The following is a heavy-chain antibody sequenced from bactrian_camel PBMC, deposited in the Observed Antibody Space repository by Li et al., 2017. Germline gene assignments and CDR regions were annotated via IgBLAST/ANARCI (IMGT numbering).Heavy chain of an antibody. CDR3: AADVYWRPVCGSLRDEYNY. CDR1: GNTSGNQC. Sequence: HVQLVESGGGSVQAGGSLRLSCAVSGNTSGNQCVAWFRQAPGKVREGIAAFYTGGGSMWYAASVKGRFTISQDNAKNTLYLEMNSLKPEDTAMYYCAADVYWRPVCGSLRDEYNYWGQGTQVTVS. CDR2: FYTGGGSM. J-gene: IGHJ4*01. V-gene: IGHV3S1*01. D-gene: IGHD1*01.